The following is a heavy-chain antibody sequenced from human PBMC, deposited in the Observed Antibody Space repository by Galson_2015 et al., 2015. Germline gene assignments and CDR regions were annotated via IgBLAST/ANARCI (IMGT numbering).Heavy chain of an antibody. Sequence: SLRLSCAASGFTFSNAWMSWVRQAPGKGLEWVGRIKSKTDGGTTDYAAPVKGRFTISRDDSKNTLYLQMNSLKTEDTAVYYCTTRGGALERGYYYGMDVWGQGTTVTVSS. V-gene: IGHV3-15*01. CDR3: TTRGGALERGYYYGMDV. J-gene: IGHJ6*02. CDR2: IKSKTDGGTT. CDR1: GFTFSNAW. D-gene: IGHD1-1*01.